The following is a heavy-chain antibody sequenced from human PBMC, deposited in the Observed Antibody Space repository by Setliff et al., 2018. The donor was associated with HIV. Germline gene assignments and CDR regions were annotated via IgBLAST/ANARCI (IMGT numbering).Heavy chain of an antibody. CDR3: ARDPYCPNTCYEDFTFDS. Sequence: SETLSLTCTVSGGSISSGSYYWSWIRQPAGKGLEWIGHIYTSGSTNHNTSLESRVTISLDTSKNQFSLQVTSVTAADTAVYYCARDPYCPNTCYEDFTFDSWGQGTLVTVSS. J-gene: IGHJ4*02. CDR1: GGSISSGSYY. V-gene: IGHV4-61*09. CDR2: IYTSGST. D-gene: IGHD2-8*01.